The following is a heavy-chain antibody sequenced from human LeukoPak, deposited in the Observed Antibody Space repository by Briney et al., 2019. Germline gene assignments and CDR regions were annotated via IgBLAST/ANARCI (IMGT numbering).Heavy chain of an antibody. CDR1: GFTVSSNY. J-gene: IGHJ4*02. CDR2: IYSGGST. CDR3: ARWGMGGRYYDSSGFDY. D-gene: IGHD3-22*01. Sequence: GGSLRLSCAASGFTVSSNYMSWVRQAPGKGLEWVSVIYSGGSTYYADSVKGRFTISRDNSKNTLYLQMNSLRAEDTAVYYCARWGMGGRYYDSSGFDYWGQGTLVTVSS. V-gene: IGHV3-66*01.